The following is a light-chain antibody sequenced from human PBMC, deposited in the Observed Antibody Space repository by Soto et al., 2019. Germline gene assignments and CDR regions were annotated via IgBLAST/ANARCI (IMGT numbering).Light chain of an antibody. V-gene: IGKV1-39*01. Sequence: DIQMTQSPSSLSASVRDRVTITCRASQSISSYLNWYQQKPGKAPKLLIYAASSLQSGVPSRFSGSGSGTEFTLTISSLQPDDFATYFCHQYDTYSFGQGTKVDIK. J-gene: IGKJ1*01. CDR1: QSISSY. CDR2: AAS. CDR3: HQYDTYS.